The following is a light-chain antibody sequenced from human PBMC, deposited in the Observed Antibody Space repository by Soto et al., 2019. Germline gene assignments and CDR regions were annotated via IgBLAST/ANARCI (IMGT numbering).Light chain of an antibody. CDR2: GNS. J-gene: IGLJ2*01. CDR1: SSNIGAGYD. V-gene: IGLV1-40*01. CDR3: QSYDSSLSGVA. Sequence: QSVLTQPPSVSGAPGQRVTISCTGSSSNIGAGYDVHWYQQLPGTAPKLLIYGNSNRPSGVPDRFSGSKSGTSASLAITGLQAEDEADYYCQSYDSSLSGVAFGGGTQLT.